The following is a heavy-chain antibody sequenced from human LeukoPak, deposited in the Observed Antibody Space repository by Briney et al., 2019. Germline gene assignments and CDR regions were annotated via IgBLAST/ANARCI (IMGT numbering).Heavy chain of an antibody. CDR3: ATSWGPDTSAFRWGRDGMDV. Sequence: GGSLRLSCAVSGLTFNNYAMSWVRKAPGKGLEWVSAISKSGDHTYYAASAKGRFTIYRDNSKNTQYLQMNSLRAEDTAVYYCATSWGPDTSAFRWGRDGMDVWGQGTTVIVS. V-gene: IGHV3-23*01. CDR2: ISKSGDHT. D-gene: IGHD3-16*01. CDR1: GLTFNNYA. J-gene: IGHJ6*02.